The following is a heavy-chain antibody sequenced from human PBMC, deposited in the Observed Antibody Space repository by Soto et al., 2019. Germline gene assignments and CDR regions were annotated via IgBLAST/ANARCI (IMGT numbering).Heavy chain of an antibody. Sequence: QVQLVQSGAEVKKPGSSVKVSCKASGGTFSSYAISWVRQAPGQGLEWMGGIIPIFGTANYAQKFQGRVTITADESTSTAYMELSSLRSEDTAVYYCASIAAAGTEGPPNWFDPWGEGTLVTVSS. CDR3: ASIAAAGTEGPPNWFDP. V-gene: IGHV1-69*12. J-gene: IGHJ5*02. D-gene: IGHD6-13*01. CDR2: IIPIFGTA. CDR1: GGTFSSYA.